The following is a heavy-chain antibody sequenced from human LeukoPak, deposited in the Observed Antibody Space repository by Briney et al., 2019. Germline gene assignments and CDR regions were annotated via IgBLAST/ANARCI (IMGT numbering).Heavy chain of an antibody. J-gene: IGHJ4*02. CDR1: GYTFTSYG. CDR3: ARDRTVTTLFDY. Sequence: EASVKVSCKASGYTFTSYGISWVRQAPGQGLEWMGWISAYNGNTNYAQKLQGRVTMTTDISTSTAYMELGSLRSDDTAVYYCARDRTVTTLFDYWGQGTLVTVPS. CDR2: ISAYNGNT. V-gene: IGHV1-18*01. D-gene: IGHD4-17*01.